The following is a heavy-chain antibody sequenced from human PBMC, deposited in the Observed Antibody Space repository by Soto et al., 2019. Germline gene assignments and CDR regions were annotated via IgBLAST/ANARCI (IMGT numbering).Heavy chain of an antibody. J-gene: IGHJ4*02. Sequence: EVQLLESGGDLVQPGGSLRLSCAAYGFTFSQYSMSWVRQAPGKGLEWVSGISGSCERSYYTNSVKGRFTISRDDSENTRFLQMNSLSVEDTAVYYCERSLGNTCGEYYFHDWGQGTLVTVAS. CDR1: GFTFSQYS. CDR2: ISGSCERS. V-gene: IGHV3-23*01. CDR3: ERSLGNTCGEYYFHD. D-gene: IGHD1-26*01.